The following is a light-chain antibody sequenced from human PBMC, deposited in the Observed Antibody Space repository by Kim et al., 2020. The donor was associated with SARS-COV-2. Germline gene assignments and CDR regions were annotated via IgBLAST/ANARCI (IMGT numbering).Light chain of an antibody. J-gene: IGKJ4*01. CDR2: VTS. CDR3: QEYNNWPALS. V-gene: IGKV3D-15*01. CDR1: HSVSSN. Sequence: PGERATLSCRASHSVSSNLAWYQQKPGQAPRLLIYVTSIRASGIPARFSGSGSGTEFTLTISSLQSEDFAVYYCQEYNNWPALSFGGGTKVDIK.